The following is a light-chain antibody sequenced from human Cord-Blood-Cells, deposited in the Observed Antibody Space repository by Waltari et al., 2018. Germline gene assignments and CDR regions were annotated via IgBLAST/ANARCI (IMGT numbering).Light chain of an antibody. CDR2: EGS. CDR3: CSYAGSSTYV. J-gene: IGLJ1*01. CDR1: SRDVGSYNL. Sequence: QAALTQPPSVSGSPGPSITISCTGSSRDVGSYNLVSWYQQHPGKAPKHMSYEGSKRPSGVSNRFSGSKSGNTASLTISGLQAEDEADYYCCSYAGSSTYVFGTGTKVTVL. V-gene: IGLV2-23*01.